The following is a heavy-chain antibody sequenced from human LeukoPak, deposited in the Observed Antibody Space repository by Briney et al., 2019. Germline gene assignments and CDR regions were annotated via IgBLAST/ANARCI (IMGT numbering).Heavy chain of an antibody. CDR2: IYHSGST. CDR1: GGSISSGGYS. J-gene: IGHJ3*02. Sequence: PSQTLSLTCAVSGGSISSGGYSWSWIRQPPGKGLEWIGYIYHSGSTYYNPSLKSRVTISVDTSKNQFSLKLSSVTAADTAVYYCARVKFPRSAFDIWGQGTMVTVSS. V-gene: IGHV4-30-2*01. CDR3: ARVKFPRSAFDI.